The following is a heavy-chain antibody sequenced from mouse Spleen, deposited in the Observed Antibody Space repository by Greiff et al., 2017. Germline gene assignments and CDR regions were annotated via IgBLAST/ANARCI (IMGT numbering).Heavy chain of an antibody. J-gene: IGHJ3*01. V-gene: IGHV5-9-3*01. D-gene: IGHD1-1*01. CDR2: ISSGGGNT. CDR1: GFTFSSYA. Sequence: EVQGVESGGGLVKLGGSLKLSCAASGFTFSSYAMSWVRQTPEKRLEWVATISSGGGNTYYPDSVKGRFTISRDNAKNTLYLQMSSLKSEDTAMYYCARHDGSSPWFAYWGQGTLVTVSA. CDR3: ARHDGSSPWFAY.